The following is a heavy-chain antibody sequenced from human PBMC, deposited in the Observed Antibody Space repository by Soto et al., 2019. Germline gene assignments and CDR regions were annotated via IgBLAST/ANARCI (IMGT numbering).Heavy chain of an antibody. CDR1: GFTFSSYA. Sequence: EVQLLESGGGLVQPGGSLRLSCAASGFTFSSYAMTWVRQAPGKGLEWVSTINGSGDRTYYADSVKGRFTISRDNSKNTLYLQMNSLRAEDTAIYYCTKIRYRYGGLALWGQGTLVTVSS. CDR3: TKIRYRYGGLAL. D-gene: IGHD5-18*01. J-gene: IGHJ4*02. CDR2: INGSGDRT. V-gene: IGHV3-23*01.